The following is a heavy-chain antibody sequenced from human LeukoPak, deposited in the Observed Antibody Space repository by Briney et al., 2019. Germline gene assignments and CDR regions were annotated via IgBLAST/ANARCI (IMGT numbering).Heavy chain of an antibody. CDR1: EFTFSSYA. CDR3: AKERSRTQLWSDFDY. J-gene: IGHJ4*02. Sequence: GGSLRLSCAASEFTFSSYAMSWVRQAPGKGLEWVSTISGGGGNTYYTDSVKGRFTISRDNSKNTLYLQMNSLRAEDTAVYYCAKERSRTQLWSDFDYWGQGTLVTVSS. V-gene: IGHV3-23*01. CDR2: ISGGGGNT. D-gene: IGHD5-18*01.